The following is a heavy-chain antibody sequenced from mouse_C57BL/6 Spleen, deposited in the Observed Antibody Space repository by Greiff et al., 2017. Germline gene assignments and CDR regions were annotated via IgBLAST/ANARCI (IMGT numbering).Heavy chain of an antibody. J-gene: IGHJ4*01. CDR2: IYPGDGDT. CDR1: GYAFSSYW. Sequence: VQLQQSGAELVKPGASVKISCKASGYAFSSYWMNWVKQRPGKGLEGIGQIYPGDGDTNYNGKFKGKATLTADKSSSTAYMQLSSLTSEDSAVYFYATTVVADYYAMDYWGQGTSVTVSS. CDR3: ATTVVADYYAMDY. D-gene: IGHD1-1*01. V-gene: IGHV1-80*01.